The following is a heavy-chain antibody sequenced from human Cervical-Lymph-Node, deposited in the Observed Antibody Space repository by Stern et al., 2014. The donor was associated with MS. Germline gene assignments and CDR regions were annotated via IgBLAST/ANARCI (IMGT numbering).Heavy chain of an antibody. CDR2: VYYSGST. V-gene: IGHV4-59*01. Sequence: VQLVESGPGLVKPSETLSLTCTVSGGSISRYYWSWIRQPPGKGLEWIGYVYYSGSTKYPPSLKSRVTISVDASTNQFSLKLRFVTAADTAVYYCARGGSNYYYYGMDVWGQGTTVTVSS. D-gene: IGHD1-26*01. CDR3: ARGGSNYYYYGMDV. J-gene: IGHJ6*02. CDR1: GGSISRYY.